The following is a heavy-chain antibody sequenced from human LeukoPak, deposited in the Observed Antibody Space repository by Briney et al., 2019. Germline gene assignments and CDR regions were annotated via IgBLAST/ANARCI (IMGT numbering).Heavy chain of an antibody. V-gene: IGHV6-1*01. CDR1: GDSVSSNSAA. D-gene: IGHD3-10*01. Sequence: SQTLSLTCAISGDSVSSNSAAWNWIRQSPSIGLEWLGRTYYRSKWYNDYAVSVKSRITINPDTSKNQFSLQLNSVTPEDTAVYYCVRDGSGALFAGRGYFDYWGQGTLVTVSS. CDR3: VRDGSGALFAGRGYFDY. J-gene: IGHJ4*02. CDR2: TYYRSKWYN.